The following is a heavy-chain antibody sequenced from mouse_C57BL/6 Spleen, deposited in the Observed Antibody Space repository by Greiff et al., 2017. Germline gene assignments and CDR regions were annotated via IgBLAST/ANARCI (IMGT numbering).Heavy chain of an antibody. CDR1: GFTFTDYY. CDR2: IRNKANGYTT. CDR3: ARFTTVVATPYAMDY. D-gene: IGHD1-1*01. Sequence: DVMLVESGGGLVQPGGSLSLSCAASGFTFTDYYMSWVRQPPGKALEWLGFIRNKANGYTTEYSASVKGRFTISRDNSQSILYLQMNALRAEDSATYYCARFTTVVATPYAMDYWGQGTSVTVSS. J-gene: IGHJ4*01. V-gene: IGHV7-3*01.